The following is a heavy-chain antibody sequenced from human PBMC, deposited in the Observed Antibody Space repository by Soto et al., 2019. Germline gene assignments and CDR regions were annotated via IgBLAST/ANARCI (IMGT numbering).Heavy chain of an antibody. D-gene: IGHD6-19*01. CDR2: ISGRDDSA. V-gene: IGHV3-23*01. J-gene: IGHJ4*02. CDR1: GFTVDSYS. Sequence: GGSLRLSCAAAGFTVDSYSINWVRQPPGKGLEWVSVISGRDDSANYADSVKGRFTISKDKSSNTLYLQMNNLRAEDTAVYYCVKGAWLDYWGQGTLVTVSS. CDR3: VKGAWLDY.